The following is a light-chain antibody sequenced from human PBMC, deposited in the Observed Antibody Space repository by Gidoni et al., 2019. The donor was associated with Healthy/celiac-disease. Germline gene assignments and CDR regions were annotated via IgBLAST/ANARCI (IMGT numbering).Light chain of an antibody. CDR2: DAS. CDR3: QQRSNWIT. CDR1: QSVSSY. J-gene: IGKJ5*01. Sequence: EIVLTQSPATLSLSPGERAPLSCRAGQSVSSYLAWYQQKPGQAPRLLIYDASNRATGIPARFSGSGSGTDFTLTISSLEPEDFAVYYCQQRSNWITFGQGTRLEIK. V-gene: IGKV3-11*01.